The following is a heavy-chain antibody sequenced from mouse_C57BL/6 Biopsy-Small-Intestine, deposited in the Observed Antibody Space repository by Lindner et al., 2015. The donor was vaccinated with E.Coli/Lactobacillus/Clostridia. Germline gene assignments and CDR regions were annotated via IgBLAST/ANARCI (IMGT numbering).Heavy chain of an antibody. J-gene: IGHJ2*01. V-gene: IGHV1-66*01. CDR1: GYLLTSYG. CDR3: ARVLTDFWTGYFDY. CDR2: ISVYNGNT. Sequence: SVKVSCKTSGYLLTSYGLTWVRQAPGRGPEWMGWISVYNGNTKYAQRFQDRATLTADTSTSTAYLELTSLRSDDTAVYYCARVLTDFWTGYFDYWGQGTLLTVSS. D-gene: IGHD2-2*01.